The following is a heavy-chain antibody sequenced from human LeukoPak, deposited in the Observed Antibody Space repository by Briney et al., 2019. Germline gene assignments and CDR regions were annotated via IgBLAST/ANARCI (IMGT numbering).Heavy chain of an antibody. V-gene: IGHV1-2*02. CDR3: ARDPVRRDGYNLDY. CDR2: INHISGGT. CDR1: GNTFTDYY. Sequence: ASVKVSCKASGNTFTDYYIHWVRQAPGQGLEWVGWINHISGGTEYAQKFQGRVTMTRDTSMSTFYMELSSLRSDDTALYYCARDPVRRDGYNLDYWGQGTLVTVSS. J-gene: IGHJ4*02. D-gene: IGHD5-24*01.